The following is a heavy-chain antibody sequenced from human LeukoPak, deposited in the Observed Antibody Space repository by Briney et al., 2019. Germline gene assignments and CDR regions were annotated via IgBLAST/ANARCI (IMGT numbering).Heavy chain of an antibody. CDR1: GGSISSGSYY. D-gene: IGHD3-3*01. CDR3: AIGVAYDY. CDR2: IYTSGST. Sequence: SETLSLTCTVSGGSISSGSYYWSWIRQPAGKGLEWIGRIYTSGSTNYNPSLKSRVTMSVDTSKNQFSLKLGSVTAADTAVYYCAIGVAYDYWGQGTLVTVSS. J-gene: IGHJ4*02. V-gene: IGHV4-61*02.